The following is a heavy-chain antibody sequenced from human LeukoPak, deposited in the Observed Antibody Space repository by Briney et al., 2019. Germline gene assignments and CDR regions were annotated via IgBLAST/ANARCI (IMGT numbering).Heavy chain of an antibody. V-gene: IGHV3-21*05. CDR1: GFSFSSFR. CDR2: ITSSSTSYT. J-gene: IGHJ4*02. CDR3: ARHGSGSSFDY. D-gene: IGHD5-12*01. Sequence: PGGSLRLSCAASGFSFSSFRMNWVRQAPGKGLEWISYITSSSTSYTNYAGSVKGRFTISRDNAKNSLYLQMNSLTSDDTAVYYCARHGSGSSFDYWGQGTLVTVSS.